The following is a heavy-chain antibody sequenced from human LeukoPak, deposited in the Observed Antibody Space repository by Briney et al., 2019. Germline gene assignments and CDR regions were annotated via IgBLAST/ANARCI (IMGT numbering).Heavy chain of an antibody. V-gene: IGHV3-49*04. CDR3: SRDLGTTETGDDY. CDR2: IRSRTKGGTT. D-gene: IGHD4-17*01. J-gene: IGHJ4*02. Sequence: TGGSLRLSCAPSGFTFGDHPMKWVRQGPGKGREWVGIIRSRTKGGTTDYAASVKGRFTISRDDSKGIVYLQMDSLKIEDTAIYYCSRDLGTTETGDDYWGQGPLVTVSS. CDR1: GFTFGDHP.